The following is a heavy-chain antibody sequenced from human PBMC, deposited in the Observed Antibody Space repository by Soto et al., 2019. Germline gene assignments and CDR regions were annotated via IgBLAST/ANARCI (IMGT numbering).Heavy chain of an antibody. CDR3: ARDSFTYSIMGYFQH. D-gene: IGHD6-13*01. J-gene: IGHJ1*01. CDR2: ISSNGGST. Sequence: GGSLRLSCAASGFTFNNYAMYWVRQAPGKGLEYVSAISSNGGSTYYANSVKGRFTISRDNSKNTLYLQMGSLRAEDMAVYYCARDSFTYSIMGYFQHWGQGTLVTAPQ. CDR1: GFTFNNYA. V-gene: IGHV3-64*01.